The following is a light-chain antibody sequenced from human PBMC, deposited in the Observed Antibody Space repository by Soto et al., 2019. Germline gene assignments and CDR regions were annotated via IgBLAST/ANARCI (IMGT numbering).Light chain of an antibody. V-gene: IGKV1-12*01. CDR3: QQAATFPLI. CDR1: QGITSW. Sequence: DLPMTQSPSSVSAFVGDSVTITCRASQGITSWLAWYQQKPGKAPELLIYAASSLQSGVPSRFSGSGSGTDFTLTISSLQPEDSATYYCQQAATFPLIFGGGTKVEIK. J-gene: IGKJ4*01. CDR2: AAS.